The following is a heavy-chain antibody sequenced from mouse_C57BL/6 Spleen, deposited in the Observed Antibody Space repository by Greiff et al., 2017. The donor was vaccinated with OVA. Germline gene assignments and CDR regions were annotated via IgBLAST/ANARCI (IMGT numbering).Heavy chain of an antibody. CDR2: ISDGGSYT. CDR3: ARDYYDAMDY. Sequence: EVKLVESGGGLVKPGGSLKLSCAASGFTFSSYAMSWVRPTPEKRLEWVATISDGGSYTYYPDNVKGRFTISRDNAKNNLYLQMSHLKSEDTAMYYCARDYYDAMDYWGQGTSVTVSS. J-gene: IGHJ4*01. D-gene: IGHD1-1*02. V-gene: IGHV5-4*01. CDR1: GFTFSSYA.